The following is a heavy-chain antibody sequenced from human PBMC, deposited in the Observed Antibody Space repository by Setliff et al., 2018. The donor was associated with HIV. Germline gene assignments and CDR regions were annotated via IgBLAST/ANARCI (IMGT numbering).Heavy chain of an antibody. CDR1: GGSFSDNY. Sequence: PSETLSLTCAVYGGSFSDNYWSWIRQSPGKGLEWIGEINHSGRTKYSPSLRSRVSISLDTSKNQFSLKLNSVTAADTAVYYCARDVLDLVISVYGFWGQGIPVTVSS. J-gene: IGHJ4*02. CDR3: ARDVLDLVISVYGF. CDR2: INHSGRT. V-gene: IGHV4-34*01. D-gene: IGHD3-22*01.